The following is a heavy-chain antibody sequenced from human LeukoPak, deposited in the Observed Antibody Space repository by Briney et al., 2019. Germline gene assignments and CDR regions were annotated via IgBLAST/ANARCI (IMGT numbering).Heavy chain of an antibody. V-gene: IGHV6-1*01. D-gene: IGHD7-27*01. J-gene: IGHJ4*02. Sequence: QTLSLTCAISGDSVSTNSAGWHWIRQSPSRGLEWLGRTYYRSKWYNNYAVSVKSRITINPDTSKNQFSLQLNSVTPEDTAVYYCATSVNWGYHYWGQGTLVTVSS. CDR3: ATSVNWGYHY. CDR2: TYYRSKWYN. CDR1: GDSVSTNSAG.